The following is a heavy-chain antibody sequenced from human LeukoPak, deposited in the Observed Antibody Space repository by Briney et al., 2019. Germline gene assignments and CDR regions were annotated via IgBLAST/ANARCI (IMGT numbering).Heavy chain of an antibody. CDR3: AKAPSITMVRGVDY. V-gene: IGHV3-23*01. D-gene: IGHD3-10*01. CDR1: GFTFSSYA. Sequence: GGSLRLSCAASGFTFSSYAMSWVRQAPGKRLEWVSAIGGSGGSTYYADSVKGRFTISRDNSKNTLYLQMNSLRAEDTAVYYCAKAPSITMVRGVDYWGQGTLVTVSS. CDR2: IGGSGGST. J-gene: IGHJ4*02.